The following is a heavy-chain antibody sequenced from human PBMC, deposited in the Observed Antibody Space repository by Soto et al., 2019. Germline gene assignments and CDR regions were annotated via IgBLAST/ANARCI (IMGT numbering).Heavy chain of an antibody. CDR3: ARQIYDSDTGPNFQYHFDS. J-gene: IGHJ4*02. CDR1: GYSFAGYW. CDR2: IDPSDSQT. Sequence: GESLKISCKGSGYSFAGYWITWVRQKPGKGLEWMGRIDPSDSQTYYSPSFRGHVTISATKSITTVFLQWSSLRASDTAMYYCARQIYDSDTGPNFQYHFDSWGQGTPVTVSS. D-gene: IGHD3-22*01. V-gene: IGHV5-10-1*01.